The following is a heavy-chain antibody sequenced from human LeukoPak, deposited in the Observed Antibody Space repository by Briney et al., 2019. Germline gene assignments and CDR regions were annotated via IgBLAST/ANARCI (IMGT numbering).Heavy chain of an antibody. J-gene: IGHJ4*02. D-gene: IGHD5-18*01. CDR2: ISAYSGNT. CDR3: ARRIADTAMVKSDY. V-gene: IGHV1-18*01. Sequence: ASVKVSCKASGYTFTSYGISWVRQAPGQGLEWMGWISAYSGNTNYAQKLQGRVTMTTDTSTSTAYMELRSLRSDDTAVYYRARRIADTAMVKSDYWGQGTLVTVSS. CDR1: GYTFTSYG.